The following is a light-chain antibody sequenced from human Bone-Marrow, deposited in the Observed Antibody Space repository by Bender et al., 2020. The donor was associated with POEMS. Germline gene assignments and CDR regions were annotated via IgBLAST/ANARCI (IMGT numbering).Light chain of an antibody. J-gene: IGLJ2*01. CDR2: EVS. CDR1: NSDVGAYKF. CDR3: FSYANTITFA. V-gene: IGLV2-23*02. Sequence: QSALTQPASVSGSPGQSITISCTEANSDVGAYKFLSWYQQRPGKVPNLIIYEVSQRPSGVSNRFSASKSGNTASLTISGLQAEDEADYYCFSYANTITFAFGGGTKLTVL.